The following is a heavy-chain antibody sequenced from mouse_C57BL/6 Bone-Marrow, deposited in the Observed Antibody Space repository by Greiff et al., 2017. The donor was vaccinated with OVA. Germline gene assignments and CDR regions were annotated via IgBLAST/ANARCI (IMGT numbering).Heavy chain of an antibody. D-gene: IGHD2-5*01. J-gene: IGHJ4*01. CDR3: ARSPTIVTPYAMDY. Sequence: VKVVESGPGLVQPSQSLSITCTVSGFSLTSYGVHWVRQSPGKGLEWLGVIWSGGSTDYNAAFISRLSISKDNSKSQVFFKMNSLQADDTAIYYCARSPTIVTPYAMDYWGQGTSVTVSS. V-gene: IGHV2-2*01. CDR1: GFSLTSYG. CDR2: IWSGGST.